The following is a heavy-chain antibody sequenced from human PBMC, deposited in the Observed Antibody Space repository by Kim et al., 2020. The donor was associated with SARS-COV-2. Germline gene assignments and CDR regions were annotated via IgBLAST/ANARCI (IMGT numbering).Heavy chain of an antibody. J-gene: IGHJ6*02. CDR1: GYTFTSYY. CDR2: INPSGGST. Sequence: ASVKVSCKASGYTFTSYYMHWVRQAPGQGLEWMGIINPSGGSTSYAQKFQGRVTMTRDTSTSTVYMELSSLRSEDTAVYYCARGYCSSTSCYYDYYYGMHVWGQGTTDTVSS. V-gene: IGHV1-46*01. CDR3: ARGYCSSTSCYYDYYYGMHV. D-gene: IGHD2-2*01.